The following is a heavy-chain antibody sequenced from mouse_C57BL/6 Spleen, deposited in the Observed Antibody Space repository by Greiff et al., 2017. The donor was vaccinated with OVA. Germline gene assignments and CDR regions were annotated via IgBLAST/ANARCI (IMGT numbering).Heavy chain of an antibody. J-gene: IGHJ2*01. Sequence: QVQLQQSGAELVKPGASVKLSCKASGYTFTSYWMQWVKQRPGQGLEWIGEIDPSDSYTNYNQKFKGKATLTVDTSSSTAYMQLSSLTSEDSAVYYCASGSLYRGYFDYWGQGTTLTVSS. CDR3: ASGSLYRGYFDY. V-gene: IGHV1-50*01. CDR1: GYTFTSYW. CDR2: IDPSDSYT. D-gene: IGHD1-2*01.